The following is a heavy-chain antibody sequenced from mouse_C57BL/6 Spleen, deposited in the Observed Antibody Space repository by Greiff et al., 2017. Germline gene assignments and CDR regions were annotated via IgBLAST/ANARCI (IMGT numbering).Heavy chain of an antibody. D-gene: IGHD2-1*01. Sequence: QVQLQQSGAELVRPGTSVKVSCKASGYAFTNYLIEWVKQRPGQGLEWIGVINPGSGGTNYNEKFKGKATLTADKSSSTAYMQLSSLTSEDSAVYFCARCGGNFFDYWGQGTTLTVSS. CDR1: GYAFTNYL. CDR2: INPGSGGT. J-gene: IGHJ2*01. CDR3: ARCGGNFFDY. V-gene: IGHV1-54*01.